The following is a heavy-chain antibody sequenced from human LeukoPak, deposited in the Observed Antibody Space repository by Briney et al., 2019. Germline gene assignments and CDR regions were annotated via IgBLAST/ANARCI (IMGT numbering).Heavy chain of an antibody. Sequence: PGGPLRLSCGASGFTFSSYEMNWVRQAPGKGLEWVSYISSSGSTIYYGDSVKGRFTISRDNAKNSLYLQMNSLRAGDTAVYYCATYCGGDCYYDYWGQGTLVTVSS. CDR1: GFTFSSYE. V-gene: IGHV3-48*03. D-gene: IGHD2-21*02. CDR2: ISSSGSTI. CDR3: ATYCGGDCYYDY. J-gene: IGHJ4*02.